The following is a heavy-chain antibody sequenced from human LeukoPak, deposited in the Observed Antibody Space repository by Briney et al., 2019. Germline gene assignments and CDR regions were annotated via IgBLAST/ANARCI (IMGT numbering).Heavy chain of an antibody. Sequence: TGGSLRLSCAASGFTFSSYAMHWVRQAPGKGLEWVAVISYDGSNKYYADSVKGRFTISRDNSKNTLYLQMNSLRAEDTAVYYCAREGVDTAMPNYYYYGMDVWGQGTTVTVSS. CDR3: AREGVDTAMPNYYYYGMDV. V-gene: IGHV3-30-3*01. CDR2: ISYDGSNK. D-gene: IGHD5-18*01. J-gene: IGHJ6*02. CDR1: GFTFSSYA.